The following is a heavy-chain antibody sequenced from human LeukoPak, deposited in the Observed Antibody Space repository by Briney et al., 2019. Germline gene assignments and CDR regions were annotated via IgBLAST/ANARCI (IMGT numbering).Heavy chain of an antibody. J-gene: IGHJ4*02. CDR2: ISSSSTYI. V-gene: IGHV3-21*01. D-gene: IGHD3-10*01. Sequence: PGGSLRLSCAASGFTFSNYSIDWVRQAPGKGLEWVSSISSSSTYIYYADSVKGRFTISRDNAKNSLYLQMNSLRAEDTAVFYCARVPTGRSQGPYYFDYWGQGTLVTVSS. CDR1: GFTFSNYS. CDR3: ARVPTGRSQGPYYFDY.